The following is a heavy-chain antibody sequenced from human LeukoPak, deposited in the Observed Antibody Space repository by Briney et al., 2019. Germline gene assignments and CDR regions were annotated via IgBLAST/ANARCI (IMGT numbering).Heavy chain of an antibody. V-gene: IGHV4-61*05. CDR1: GGSISSSSYY. CDR2: IYGSGST. J-gene: IGHJ5*02. D-gene: IGHD3-16*01. CDR3: ARGGGPYNWFDP. Sequence: SETLSHTCTVSGGSISSSSYYWGWIRQPPGKGLEWIGRIYGSGSTSYNPSLKSRVTMSVDTSKNQSSLKLSSVTAADTAVYYCARGGGPYNWFDPWGQGTLVTVSS.